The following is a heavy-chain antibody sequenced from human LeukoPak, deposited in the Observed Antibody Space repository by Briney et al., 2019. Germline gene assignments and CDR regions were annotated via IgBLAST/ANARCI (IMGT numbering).Heavy chain of an antibody. D-gene: IGHD1-7*01. CDR1: GYSISSGYY. V-gene: IGHV4-38-2*02. J-gene: IGHJ4*02. CDR3: ARVGNWNYDPPAIFDY. Sequence: PSETLSLTCTVSGYSISSGYYWGWIRQPPGKGLEWIGSIYHSGSTYYNPSLKSRVTISVDTSKNQFSLKLSSVTAADTAVYYCARVGNWNYDPPAIFDYWGQGTLVTVSS. CDR2: IYHSGST.